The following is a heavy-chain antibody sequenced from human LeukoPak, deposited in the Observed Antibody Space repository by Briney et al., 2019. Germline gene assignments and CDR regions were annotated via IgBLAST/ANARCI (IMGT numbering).Heavy chain of an antibody. J-gene: IGHJ4*02. CDR2: ISYDGSNK. CDR3: ARADDSSGYYHGDYFDY. V-gene: IGHV3-30*04. Sequence: PGGSLRLSCAASGFTFSSYAMHWVRQAPGKGLEWVAVISYDGSNKYYADSVKGRFTISRDNSKNTLYLQMNSLRAEDTAVYYCARADDSSGYYHGDYFDYWGQGTLVTVSS. CDR1: GFTFSSYA. D-gene: IGHD3-22*01.